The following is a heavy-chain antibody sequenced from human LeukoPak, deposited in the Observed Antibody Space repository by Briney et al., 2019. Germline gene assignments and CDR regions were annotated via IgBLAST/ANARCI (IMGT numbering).Heavy chain of an antibody. CDR2: IRYDGSNK. V-gene: IGHV3-30*02. D-gene: IGHD3-10*01. CDR1: GFTFSSYG. J-gene: IGHJ6*02. CDR3: AKATMGRGVDISYYYYGMDV. Sequence: GGSLRLSCAASGFTFSSYGMHWVRQAPGKGLEWVAFIRYDGSNKYYADSVKGRFTISRDNSKNTLYLQMNSLRAEDTAVYYCAKATMGRGVDISYYYYGMDVWGQGTTVTVSS.